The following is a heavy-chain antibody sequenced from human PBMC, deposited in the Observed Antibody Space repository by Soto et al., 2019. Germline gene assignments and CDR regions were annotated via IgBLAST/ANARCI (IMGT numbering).Heavy chain of an antibody. CDR3: AHRLPFYGGGSSGGYAFDI. Sequence: GSGPTLVNATQTVTLTCTFSGFSLSTSGVGVGWIRQPPGKALEWLALIYWDDDKRYSPSLKSRLTITKDTSKNQVVLTMTNMDPVDTATYYCAHRLPFYGGGSSGGYAFDIWGQGTMVTVSS. V-gene: IGHV2-5*02. J-gene: IGHJ3*02. CDR2: IYWDDDK. D-gene: IGHD6-19*01. CDR1: GFSLSTSGVG.